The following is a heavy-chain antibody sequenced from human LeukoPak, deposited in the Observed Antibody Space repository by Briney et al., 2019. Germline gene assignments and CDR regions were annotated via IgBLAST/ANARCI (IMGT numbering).Heavy chain of an antibody. CDR3: SPCGHAYDWFGP. CDR2: IIPFLGEV. Sequence: SVKVSCKAFGATLNIGHAFIWARQAPGQGLQWMGRIIPFLGEVNYAQNFQGRVSFTADKSTATMYMEMKSLRLDDTAVYYCSPCGHAYDWFGPWGQGTLVTVSS. V-gene: IGHV1-69*04. CDR1: GATLNIGHA. J-gene: IGHJ5*02. D-gene: IGHD5-12*01.